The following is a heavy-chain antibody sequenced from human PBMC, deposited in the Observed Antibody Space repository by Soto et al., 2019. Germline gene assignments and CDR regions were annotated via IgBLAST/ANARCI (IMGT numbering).Heavy chain of an antibody. CDR2: INKDGSEK. CDR1: GFTFTTCW. J-gene: IGHJ4*02. Sequence: LRLSCEASGFTFTTCWMTWVRQAPGKGLEWVANINKDGSEKFYVDSVKGRFTISRDNAKNSPFLQMNSLRAEDTAVYYCATRPCEVNYYGVFDYWGQGALVTVSS. CDR3: ATRPCEVNYYGVFDY. V-gene: IGHV3-7*03. D-gene: IGHD3-22*01.